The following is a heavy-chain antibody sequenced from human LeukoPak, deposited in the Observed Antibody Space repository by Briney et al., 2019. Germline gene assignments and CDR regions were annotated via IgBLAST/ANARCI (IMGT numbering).Heavy chain of an antibody. Sequence: GGSLRLSCAASGFTFSSYAMSWVRQTPGKGLEWVSAISGSGGSTYYADSVKGRFTVSRDNSKNTLYLQMNSLRAEDTAVYYCATRTYYDFWSGYWGQGTLVTVSS. CDR3: ATRTYYDFWSGY. V-gene: IGHV3-23*01. D-gene: IGHD3-3*01. CDR1: GFTFSSYA. J-gene: IGHJ4*02. CDR2: ISGSGGST.